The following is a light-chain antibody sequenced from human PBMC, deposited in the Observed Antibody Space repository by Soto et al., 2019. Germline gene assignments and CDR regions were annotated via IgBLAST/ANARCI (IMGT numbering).Light chain of an antibody. CDR2: ANN. Sequence: QSVLTQPPSVSGAPGQRGTISCTWNTSNIGAGYVVHWYQQFPQTAPKLLIYANNNRPSGVPDRFSGSKSGTSASLAITGLQAGDEADYYCQSYDSSLSASVFGGGTQLTVL. V-gene: IGLV1-40*01. CDR1: TSNIGAGYV. CDR3: QSYDSSLSASV. J-gene: IGLJ7*01.